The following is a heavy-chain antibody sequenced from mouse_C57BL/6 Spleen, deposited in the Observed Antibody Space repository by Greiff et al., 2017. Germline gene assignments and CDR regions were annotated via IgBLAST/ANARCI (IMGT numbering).Heavy chain of an antibody. V-gene: IGHV1-26*01. CDR2: INPNNGGT. CDR1: GYTFTDYY. Sequence: VQLQQSGPELVKPGASVKISCKASGYTFTDYYMNWVQQSHGKSLEWIGAINPNNGGTSYHKKFKGKATVTVDKSSSTAYMELRSLTSEDSAVYYCARSDPYYYMDDWGQGTSVTVSS. CDR3: ARSDPYYYMDD. J-gene: IGHJ4*01.